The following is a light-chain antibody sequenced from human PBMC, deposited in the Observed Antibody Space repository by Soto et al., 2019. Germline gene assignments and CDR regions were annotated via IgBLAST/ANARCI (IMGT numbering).Light chain of an antibody. CDR3: RKYNNWPPELT. V-gene: IGKV3-15*01. J-gene: IGKJ3*01. Sequence: EIVMTQSPATLSVSPGEGATLSCRASQSISSNLAWYQHKPGQAPRLLIYGASTRATGVPARFSGSGSGTEFTLTISTLQSEDFALYYCRKYNNWPPELTFGPGPKVDIK. CDR2: GAS. CDR1: QSISSN.